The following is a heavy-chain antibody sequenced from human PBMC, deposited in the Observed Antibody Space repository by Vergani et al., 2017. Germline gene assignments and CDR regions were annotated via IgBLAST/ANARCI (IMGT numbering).Heavy chain of an antibody. CDR1: GYTYRSYY. CDR2: INPLGGRA. Sequence: QVKVVQSGAEVKAPGASVKVSCEASGYTYRSYYVHWVRQAPGQGLEWMGVINPLGGRATYSQKFQGRVPVTGDSSTTGGTSASLVYLDLTSLTPEDTAVYFCVSSRLRSFEFWGQGTLVTVSS. D-gene: IGHD4-17*01. J-gene: IGHJ4*02. CDR3: VSSRLRSFEF. V-gene: IGHV1-46*03.